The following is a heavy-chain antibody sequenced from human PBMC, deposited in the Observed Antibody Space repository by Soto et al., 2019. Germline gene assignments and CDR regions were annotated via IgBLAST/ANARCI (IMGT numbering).Heavy chain of an antibody. CDR1: GGTFSSYA. J-gene: IGHJ6*02. V-gene: IGHV1-69*13. CDR3: AIAARYYYYYYGMDV. D-gene: IGHD6-6*01. Sequence: SVKVSCKASGGTFSSYAISWVRQAPGQGLEWMGGIIPIFGTANYAQKFQGRVTITADESTSTAYMELSNLRSEDTAVYYCAIAARYYYYYYGMDVWGQGTTVTVSS. CDR2: IIPIFGTA.